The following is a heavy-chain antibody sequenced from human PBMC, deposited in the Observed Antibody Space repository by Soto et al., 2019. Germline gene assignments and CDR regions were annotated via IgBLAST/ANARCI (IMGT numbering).Heavy chain of an antibody. J-gene: IGHJ2*01. CDR3: VRKVVGSTSRPNYWYFDL. CDR2: ISGGGDAT. V-gene: IGHV3-23*01. CDR1: GFTFINYA. Sequence: EVQLLESGGGLVRPGGSLRLSCAGSGFTFINYAMNWVRQAPGKGLEWVSTISGGGDATFFPDSVRGRFTISRDNSKNPVTLQMDSLGVDDTAVYYCVRKVVGSTSRPNYWYFDLWGRGTLVTVSS. D-gene: IGHD2-2*01.